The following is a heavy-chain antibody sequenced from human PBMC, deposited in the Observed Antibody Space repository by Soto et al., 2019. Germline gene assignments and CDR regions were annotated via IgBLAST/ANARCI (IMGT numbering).Heavy chain of an antibody. D-gene: IGHD3-22*01. CDR2: IWNDGSNE. Sequence: LRLSCEASGFTFRSYGIHWVRQAPGKGLEWVAIIWNDGSNEYYADSVKGRFTISRDNSKNTVYLQVSNLRVEDTAVYFCARDQTDSGGYSDSWGQGTLVTVSS. CDR3: ARDQTDSGGYSDS. J-gene: IGHJ4*02. V-gene: IGHV3-33*01. CDR1: GFTFRSYG.